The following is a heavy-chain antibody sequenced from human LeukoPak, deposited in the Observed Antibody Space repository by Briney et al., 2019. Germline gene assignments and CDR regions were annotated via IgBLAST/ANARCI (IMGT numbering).Heavy chain of an antibody. J-gene: IGHJ4*02. CDR2: ISYDGSNK. V-gene: IGHV3-30-3*01. CDR1: GFTFSSYA. D-gene: IGHD6-19*01. CDR3: ARDFRPYSSGWSGFDY. Sequence: GWSLRLSCAASGFTFSSYAMHWVRQAPGKGLEWMAVISYDGSNKYYADSVKGRFTISRDNSKNTLYLQMNSLRAEDTAVYYCARDFRPYSSGWSGFDYWGQGTLVTVSS.